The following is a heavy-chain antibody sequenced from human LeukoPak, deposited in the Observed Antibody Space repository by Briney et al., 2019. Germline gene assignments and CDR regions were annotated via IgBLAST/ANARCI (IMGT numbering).Heavy chain of an antibody. CDR1: GYSFTSYW. CDR2: IYPGDSDT. CDR3: ARRVVGATSENWFDP. Sequence: PGESLKISCKGSGYSFTSYWIGWVRPMPRKGLEWMGIIYPGDSDTRYSPSFQGQVTISADKSISTAYLQWSSLKASDTAMYYCARRVVGATSENWFDPWGQGTLVTVSS. D-gene: IGHD1-26*01. J-gene: IGHJ5*02. V-gene: IGHV5-51*01.